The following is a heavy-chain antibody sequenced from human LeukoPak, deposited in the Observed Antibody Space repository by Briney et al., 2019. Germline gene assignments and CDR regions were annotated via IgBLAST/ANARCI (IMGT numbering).Heavy chain of an antibody. V-gene: IGHV3-21*01. Sequence: GGSLRLSCAASGFTFSNYNMNWVRQAPGKAMEWVSSITSSGTYIFYADSVKGRFTISRDNSKNTLYLQMNSLRAEDTAVYYCAKDLTYNYYDSSGYYGGFDYWGQGTLVTVSS. D-gene: IGHD3-22*01. CDR2: ITSSGTYI. CDR3: AKDLTYNYYDSSGYYGGFDY. J-gene: IGHJ4*02. CDR1: GFTFSNYN.